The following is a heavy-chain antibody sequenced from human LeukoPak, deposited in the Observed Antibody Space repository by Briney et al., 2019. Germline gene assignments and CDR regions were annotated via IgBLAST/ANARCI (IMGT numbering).Heavy chain of an antibody. J-gene: IGHJ4*02. V-gene: IGHV4-4*02. CDR3: ARAWDPAYSGSYYSLFFDN. CDR1: GGSISSSNW. D-gene: IGHD1-26*01. CDR2: IYHSGST. Sequence: SETLSLTCAVSGGSISSSNWWSWVRQPPGKGLEWIGEIYHSGSTNYNPSLKSRVTISVDKSKNQFSLKLSSVTAADTAVYYCARAWDPAYSGSYYSLFFDNWGQGTLVTVSS.